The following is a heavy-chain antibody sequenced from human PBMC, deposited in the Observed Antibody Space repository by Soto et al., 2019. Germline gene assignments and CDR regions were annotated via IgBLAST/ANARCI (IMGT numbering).Heavy chain of an antibody. Sequence: GGSLRLSCAASGFTFSSYWMHWVRQAPGKGLVWVSRINSDGSSTSYADSVKGRFTISRDNSKNTVYLQMNSLRNEDTAVYYCARVTPDCTNGLCYFDNWGQGTLVTVSS. CDR3: ARVTPDCTNGLCYFDN. CDR2: INSDGSST. V-gene: IGHV3-74*01. J-gene: IGHJ4*02. CDR1: GFTFSSYW. D-gene: IGHD2-8*01.